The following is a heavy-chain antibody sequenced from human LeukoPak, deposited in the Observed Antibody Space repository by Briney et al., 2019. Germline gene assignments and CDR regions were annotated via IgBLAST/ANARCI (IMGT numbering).Heavy chain of an antibody. CDR3: VRDGLGTLPYDC. J-gene: IGHJ4*02. CDR1: GFTLSSYW. D-gene: IGHD7-27*01. V-gene: IGHV3-74*01. CDR2: MSPDGRTT. Sequence: GESLRLSCAASGFTLSSYWMNWVRQVPGKGLERVSHMSPDGRTTTYADSVEGRFTISRDNAKNTLYLQMTSLRAEDTAVYYCVRDGLGTLPYDCWGQGTLVTVSS.